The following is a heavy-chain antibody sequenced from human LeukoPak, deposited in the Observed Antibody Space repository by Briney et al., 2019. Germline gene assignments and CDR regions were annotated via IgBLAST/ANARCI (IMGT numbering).Heavy chain of an antibody. Sequence: PSETLSLTCTVSGGSISSYYWSWIRQPPGKGLGWIGYMYYSGSTNYNPCLKSRVTISVDTSKNQFSLKLSSVTAADTAVYYCARERYYYGSGSYTYYYYGMDVWGQGTTVTVSS. V-gene: IGHV4-59*01. CDR3: ARERYYYGSGSYTYYYYGMDV. J-gene: IGHJ6*02. CDR1: GGSISSYY. CDR2: MYYSGST. D-gene: IGHD3-10*01.